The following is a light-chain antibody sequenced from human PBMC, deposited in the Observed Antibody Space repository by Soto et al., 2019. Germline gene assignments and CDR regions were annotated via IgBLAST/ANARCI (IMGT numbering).Light chain of an antibody. Sequence: EIVLRQSPGTLSLSPGERATLSCRASQSVSSSYLAWYQQKPGQAPRLLIYGASSRATGIPDRFSGSGSGTDFTLTINSLAPEDFAIYYCHQRQSWPRTFGQGTKVDIK. J-gene: IGKJ1*01. CDR1: QSVSSSY. V-gene: IGKV3-20*01. CDR2: GAS. CDR3: HQRQSWPRT.